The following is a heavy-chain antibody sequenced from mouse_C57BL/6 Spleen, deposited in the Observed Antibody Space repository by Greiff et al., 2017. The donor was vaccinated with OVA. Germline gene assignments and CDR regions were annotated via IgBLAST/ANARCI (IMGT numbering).Heavy chain of an antibody. CDR3: AGLRRRDWYFDV. J-gene: IGHJ1*03. Sequence: QVQLQQPGAELVRPGTSVKLSCKASGYTFTSYWMHWVKQRPGQGLEWIGVIDPSDSYTTYNQKFKGKATLTVDTSSSTAYMQLSSLTSEDAAVDYCAGLRRRDWYFDVWGTGTTVTVSS. CDR2: IDPSDSYT. CDR1: GYTFTSYW. V-gene: IGHV1-59*01. D-gene: IGHD2-12*01.